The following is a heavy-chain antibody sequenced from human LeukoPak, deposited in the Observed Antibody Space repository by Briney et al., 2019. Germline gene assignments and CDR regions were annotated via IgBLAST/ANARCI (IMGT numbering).Heavy chain of an antibody. V-gene: IGHV4-59*01. CDR2: IYYSGST. J-gene: IGHJ4*02. CDR1: GGSISSYY. Sequence: SETLSLTCTVSGGSISSYYWSWIRQPPGKGLEWIGYIYYSGSTNYYPSLKSRVTISVDTSKNQFSLKLSSVTAADTAVYYCARTLRGRLLSVYYFDYWGQGTLVTVSS. D-gene: IGHD2-2*01. CDR3: ARTLRGRLLSVYYFDY.